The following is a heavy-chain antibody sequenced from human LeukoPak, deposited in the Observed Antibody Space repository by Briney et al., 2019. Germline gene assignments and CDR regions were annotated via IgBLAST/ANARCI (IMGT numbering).Heavy chain of an antibody. Sequence: ASVKVSCKACGYTFTGYYMHWVRQAPGQGLEWMGWINPNSGGTNYAQKFQGRVTMTRDTSISTAYMELSRLRSDDTAVYYCARDFPVLGATAIQTGLDCWGQGTLVTVSS. CDR1: GYTFTGYY. D-gene: IGHD1-26*01. CDR3: ARDFPVLGATAIQTGLDC. J-gene: IGHJ4*02. V-gene: IGHV1-2*02. CDR2: INPNSGGT.